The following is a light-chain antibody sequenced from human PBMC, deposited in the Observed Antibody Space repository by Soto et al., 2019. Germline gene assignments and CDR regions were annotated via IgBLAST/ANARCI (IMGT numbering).Light chain of an antibody. V-gene: IGKV3-20*01. CDR1: QIFRYPY. CDR2: GIS. CDR3: QQYETSPRS. Sequence: IVLTQSPGTLSSSPGESVTLSCRASQIFRYPYLAWYQNRPGQAHRLLLYGISARATGISDRFSRSGSGADFTLTINRLEPEDFGVYCCQQYETSPRSCGQGTKLEI. J-gene: IGKJ2*04.